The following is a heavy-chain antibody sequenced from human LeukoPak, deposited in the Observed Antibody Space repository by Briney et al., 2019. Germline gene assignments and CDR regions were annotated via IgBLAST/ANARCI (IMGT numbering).Heavy chain of an antibody. D-gene: IGHD3-16*01. J-gene: IGHJ6*04. CDR1: GDSISTSSSY. CDR2: IYYSGST. CDR3: AREVGEYSDV. Sequence: PSETLSLTCSVSGDSISTSSSYWGWIRQPPGKGLEWIGSIYYSGSTYYNTSLKSRVTISVDTSKNQFSLKLSSVTAADTAVYYCAREVGEYSDVWGKGTTVTVSS. V-gene: IGHV4-39*07.